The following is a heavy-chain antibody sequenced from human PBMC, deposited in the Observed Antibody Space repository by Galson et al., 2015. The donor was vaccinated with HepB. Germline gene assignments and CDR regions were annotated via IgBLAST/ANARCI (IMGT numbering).Heavy chain of an antibody. CDR3: CSSRRTGPRGRHLDY. J-gene: IGHJ4*02. V-gene: IGHV3-30-3*01. CDR2: ISYDGNIE. Sequence: SLRLSCAASGFTFTRYSMHWVRQAPGKGLDWVAVISYDGNIEYYADSVKGRFTISRDNSKDTLYLQMNSLRTEDTAVYYCCSSRRTGPRGRHLDYWGQGTLVTVPS. CDR1: GFTFTRYS. D-gene: IGHD2-15*01.